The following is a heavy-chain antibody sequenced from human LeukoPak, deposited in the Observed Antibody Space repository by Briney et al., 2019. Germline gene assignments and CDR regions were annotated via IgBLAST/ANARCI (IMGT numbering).Heavy chain of an antibody. Sequence: GGSLRLSCAASGFTFSSYAMHWVRQAPGKGLEWVSAISGSGGSTYYADSVKGRFTISRDNSKNTLYLQMNSLRAEDTAVYYCANDYEQQLVRYFDYWGQGTLVTVSS. J-gene: IGHJ4*02. CDR3: ANDYEQQLVRYFDY. CDR1: GFTFSSYA. CDR2: ISGSGGST. V-gene: IGHV3-23*01. D-gene: IGHD6-13*01.